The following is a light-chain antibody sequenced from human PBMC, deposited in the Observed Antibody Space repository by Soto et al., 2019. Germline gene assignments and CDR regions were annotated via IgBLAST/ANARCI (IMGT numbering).Light chain of an antibody. CDR1: QFVGNK. CDR3: QQYDNWPPWT. V-gene: IGKV3-15*01. CDR2: FAS. J-gene: IGKJ1*01. Sequence: VLTQSPSTLSVSQWEVATLSCLASQFVGNKVAWFQQKPGQAPRLLIYFASTRATGIPARFSGGGSGTEFTLTISSLQSEDFAVYYCQQYDNWPPWTFGQGTKVDI.